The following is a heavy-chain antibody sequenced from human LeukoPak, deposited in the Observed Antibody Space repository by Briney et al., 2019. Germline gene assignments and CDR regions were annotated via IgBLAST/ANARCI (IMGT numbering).Heavy chain of an antibody. V-gene: IGHV4-39*07. Sequence: PSETLSLTCTVSGGSISSSSYYWGWIRQPPGKGLEWIGSIYYSGSTYYNPSLKSRVTISVDTSKNQFSLKLSSVTAADTAVYYCARIIYGGNFGYWGQGTLVTVSS. CDR2: IYYSGST. CDR1: GGSISSSSYY. J-gene: IGHJ4*02. CDR3: ARIIYGGNFGY. D-gene: IGHD4-23*01.